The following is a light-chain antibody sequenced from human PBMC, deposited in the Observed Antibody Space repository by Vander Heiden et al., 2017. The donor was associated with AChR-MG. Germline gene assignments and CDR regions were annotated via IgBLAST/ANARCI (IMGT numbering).Light chain of an antibody. J-gene: IGLJ2*01. V-gene: IGLV1-44*01. CDR1: NSNIGSNM. CDR3: AAWDDSLNGLL. CDR2: SNN. Sequence: QSVLTQPPSASGTPRQRVTISCSGSNSNIGSNMVNWYQQPPGTAPKLLLYSNNQRPSGVPDRFSGSKSGTSASLAISGLQSEDEADYYCAAWDDSLNGLLFGAGTKLTVL.